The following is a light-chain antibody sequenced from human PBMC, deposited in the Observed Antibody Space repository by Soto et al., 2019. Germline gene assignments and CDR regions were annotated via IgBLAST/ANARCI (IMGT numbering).Light chain of an antibody. CDR2: ANH. V-gene: IGLV1-40*01. Sequence: QSVLTQPPSVSGAPGQRVTISCTGSRSNIGARYDVHWYQQLPGTAPKLLIYANHNRPSGVPDRFSGSKAGTSASLAITGLQAEDEADYFCQSYDSSLSGVVFGGGTKLTVL. J-gene: IGLJ2*01. CDR3: QSYDSSLSGVV. CDR1: RSNIGARYD.